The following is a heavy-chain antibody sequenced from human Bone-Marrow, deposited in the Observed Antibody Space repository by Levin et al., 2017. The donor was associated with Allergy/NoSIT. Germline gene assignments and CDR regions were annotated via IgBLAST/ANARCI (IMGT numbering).Heavy chain of an antibody. CDR3: ARGRDCTNGVGYRVDF. CDR1: GFTFSNYA. CDR2: ISTSSSYM. J-gene: IGHJ4*02. Sequence: GGSLRLSCAASGFTFSNYAMSWVRQAPGKGLQWVSSISTSSSYMYYADSVKGRLTISRDNAKDSLYLQMNSLRAEDTAVYYCARGRDCTNGVGYRVDFWGEGTLVTVS. D-gene: IGHD2-8*01. V-gene: IGHV3-21*01.